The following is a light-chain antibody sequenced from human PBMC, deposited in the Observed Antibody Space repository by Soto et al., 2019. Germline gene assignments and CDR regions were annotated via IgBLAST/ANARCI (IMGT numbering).Light chain of an antibody. V-gene: IGKV3D-20*01. J-gene: IGKJ5*01. CDR1: QSVSSSY. CDR3: QQDGSSPSIP. CDR2: DAS. Sequence: ESVVPQSRATVSLSPGERATLSCGAIQSVSSSYLAWYQQKPGLAPRLLIYDASSRATGIPDRFSGSGSGTDFTLTISRLEPEDFAVYYCQQDGSSPSIPSGQPTRLVI.